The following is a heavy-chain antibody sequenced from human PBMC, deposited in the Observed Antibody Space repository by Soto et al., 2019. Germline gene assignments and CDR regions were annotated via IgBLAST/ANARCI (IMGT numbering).Heavy chain of an antibody. J-gene: IGHJ4*02. V-gene: IGHV4-30-4*01. Sequence: SETLSLTCTVSGGSISSGDSYRSWIRQPPGKGLEWIGYIYDSGSTYYNPSLKSRVFISVDTSKNQFSLNLNSVTAADTAVYYCAGREEGSPYLAFDYWGQGTLVTVSS. CDR1: GGSISSGDSY. D-gene: IGHD2-15*01. CDR2: IYDSGST. CDR3: AGREEGSPYLAFDY.